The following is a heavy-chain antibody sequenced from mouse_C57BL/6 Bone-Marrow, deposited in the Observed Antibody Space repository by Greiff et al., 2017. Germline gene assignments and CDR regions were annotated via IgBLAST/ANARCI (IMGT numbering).Heavy chain of an antibody. J-gene: IGHJ1*03. D-gene: IGHD1-1*01. CDR1: GYTFTSYD. CDR2: IYPRDGST. CDR3: ARLEFDGSCGDWYFDV. V-gene: IGHV1-85*01. Sequence: VHLVESGPELVKPGASVKLSCKASGYTFTSYDINWVKQRPGQGLEWIGWIYPRDGSTKYNEKFKGKATLTVDTSSSTAYMELHSLTSEDSAVYCCARLEFDGSCGDWYFDVGGTGTTVTVSS.